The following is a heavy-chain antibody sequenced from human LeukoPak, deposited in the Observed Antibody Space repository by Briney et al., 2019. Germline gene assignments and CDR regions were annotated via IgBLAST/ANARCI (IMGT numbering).Heavy chain of an antibody. D-gene: IGHD1-1*01. Sequence: SVKVSCKASGGTFSSYAISWVRQAPGQGLEWMGRIIPILGIANYAQKFQGRVTITADKSTSTAYMELSSLRSEDTAVYYCARLGWNDVRAFAIWGQGTMVTVPS. V-gene: IGHV1-69*04. J-gene: IGHJ3*02. CDR1: GGTFSSYA. CDR2: IIPILGIA. CDR3: ARLGWNDVRAFAI.